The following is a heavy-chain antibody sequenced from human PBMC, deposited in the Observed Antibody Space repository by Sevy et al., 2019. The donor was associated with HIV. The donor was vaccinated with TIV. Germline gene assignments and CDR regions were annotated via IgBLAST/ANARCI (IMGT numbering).Heavy chain of an antibody. J-gene: IGHJ4*02. Sequence: SETLSLTCTVSGGYINSYYWSWIRQPPGKGLEWIGYIFYSGSTNYNPSLKSRVTISVDTSKNQFSLKLTSVPVADTAVYYCAGDHYDSSGFDYWGQGTLVTVSS. CDR2: IFYSGST. V-gene: IGHV4-59*01. CDR1: GGYINSYY. D-gene: IGHD3-22*01. CDR3: AGDHYDSSGFDY.